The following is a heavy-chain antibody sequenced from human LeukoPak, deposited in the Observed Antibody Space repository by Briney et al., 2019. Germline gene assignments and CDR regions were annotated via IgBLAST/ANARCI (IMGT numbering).Heavy chain of an antibody. J-gene: IGHJ3*02. V-gene: IGHV4-34*01. CDR3: AGIWLGNNAFDI. D-gene: IGHD3-10*01. CDR2: INHVGST. Sequence: PSETLSLTCAVYGGSFSGYYWSWVRQPPEKGLEWIGEINHVGSTTYNPSLKSRVSISVETSRSQFSLKLSSVTAADTAMYYCAGIWLGNNAFDIWGRGTMVTISS. CDR1: GGSFSGYY.